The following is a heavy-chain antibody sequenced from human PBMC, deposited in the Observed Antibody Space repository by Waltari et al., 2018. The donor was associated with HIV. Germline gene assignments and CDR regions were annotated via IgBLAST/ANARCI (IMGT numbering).Heavy chain of an antibody. V-gene: IGHV3-53*01. J-gene: IGHJ4*02. CDR1: GFAVINNY. Sequence: EVQLVESGGGLIQPGGSLRLACAASGFAVINNYMSWVRQAPGKGLELVSLIYSNATTYYADSVKGRFTISRDNSKNTLYLQMNSLRADDTAVYFCATVLVRTSWVITTAPFDYWGQGTLVTVSS. CDR3: ATVLVRTSWVITTAPFDY. D-gene: IGHD3-22*01. CDR2: IYSNATT.